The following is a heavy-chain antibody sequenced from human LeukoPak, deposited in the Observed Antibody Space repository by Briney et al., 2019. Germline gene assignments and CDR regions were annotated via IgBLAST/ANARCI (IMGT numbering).Heavy chain of an antibody. CDR2: IYYSGST. V-gene: IGHV4-39*07. CDR3: RVYYYDSSAQYGGWDY. Sequence: SETLSLTCTVSGGSISSSSYYWGWIRQPPGKGLEWIGSIYYSGSTYYNPSLKSRVTISVDTSKNQFSLKLSSVTAADTAVYYYRVYYYDSSAQYGGWDYWGQGTLVTVSS. J-gene: IGHJ4*02. D-gene: IGHD3-22*01. CDR1: GGSISSSSYY.